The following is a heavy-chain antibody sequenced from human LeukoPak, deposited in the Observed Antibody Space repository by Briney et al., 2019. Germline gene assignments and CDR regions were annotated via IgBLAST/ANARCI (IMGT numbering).Heavy chain of an antibody. CDR1: GGTFTSYA. CDR3: ARGHGPRRTYYDILTGRLNYYYYYMDV. Sequence: ASVKVSCKASGGTFTSYAINWVRQATGQGLEWMGWMNPNSGNTGYAQKFQGRVTMTRNTSISTAYMELSSLRSEDTAVYYCARGHGPRRTYYDILTGRLNYYYYYMDVWGKGTTVTISS. CDR2: MNPNSGNT. D-gene: IGHD3-9*01. J-gene: IGHJ6*03. V-gene: IGHV1-8*02.